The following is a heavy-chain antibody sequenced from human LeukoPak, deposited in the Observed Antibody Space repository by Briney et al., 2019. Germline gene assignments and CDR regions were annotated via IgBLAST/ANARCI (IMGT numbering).Heavy chain of an antibody. Sequence: GGSLRLSCAASGFTFSNYAMTWVRQTPGKGLEWVTGISGGGGTTNYADSVKGRFTISRDNSKNTLFLQMNSLRADDTAVYYCAKAYKVGATRQLGYYGMDVWGQGTTVTVSS. CDR2: ISGGGGTT. CDR1: GFTFSNYA. D-gene: IGHD1-26*01. V-gene: IGHV3-23*01. J-gene: IGHJ6*02. CDR3: AKAYKVGATRQLGYYGMDV.